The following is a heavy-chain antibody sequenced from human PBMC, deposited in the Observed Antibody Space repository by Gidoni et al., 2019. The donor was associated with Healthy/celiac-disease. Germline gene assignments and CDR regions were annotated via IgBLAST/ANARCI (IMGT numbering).Heavy chain of an antibody. CDR1: GFTFEDYA. D-gene: IGHD6-19*01. J-gene: IGHJ4*02. Sequence: EVQLVESGGGLVKPGRSLRLSCVGSGFTFEDYAMHWVRQAPGKGLGWVSGITWNSGTIVYADSVKGRFTISRDNAKNSLYLQMNSLRPDDTALYYCAKDTSSGLYWGFDYWGQGTVVTVSS. V-gene: IGHV3-9*01. CDR2: ITWNSGTI. CDR3: AKDTSSGLYWGFDY.